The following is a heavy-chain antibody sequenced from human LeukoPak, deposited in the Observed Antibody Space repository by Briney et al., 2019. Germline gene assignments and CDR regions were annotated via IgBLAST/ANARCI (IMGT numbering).Heavy chain of an antibody. V-gene: IGHV4-59*01. CDR2: IYYSGST. J-gene: IGHJ4*02. CDR3: ARLASHGYSYGYDY. CDR1: GGSISSYY. Sequence: SETLSLTCTVSGGSISSYYWSWIRQPPGKGLEWIGYIYYSGSTNYNPSLKSRVTISVDTSKNQFSLKLSSVTAADTAVYYCARLASHGYSYGYDYWGQGTLVTVSS. D-gene: IGHD5-18*01.